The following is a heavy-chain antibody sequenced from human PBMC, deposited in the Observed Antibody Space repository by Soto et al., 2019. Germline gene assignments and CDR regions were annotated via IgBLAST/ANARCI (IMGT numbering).Heavy chain of an antibody. CDR2: IYYSGST. J-gene: IGHJ4*02. D-gene: IGHD3-3*01. CDR1: GGSISSYY. CDR3: AREDLEWLSFDY. Sequence: QVQLQESGPGLVKPSETLSLTCTVSGGSISSYYWSWIRQPPGKGLEWIGYIYYSGSTNYNPSLKSRVTISVDTSKNQFSLKLCSVTAADTAVYYCAREDLEWLSFDYWGQGTLVTVSS. V-gene: IGHV4-59*01.